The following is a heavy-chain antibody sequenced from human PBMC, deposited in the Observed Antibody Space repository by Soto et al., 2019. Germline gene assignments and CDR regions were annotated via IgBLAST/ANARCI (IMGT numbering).Heavy chain of an antibody. Sequence: SETLSLTCAVSGYSISSGYYWGWIRQPPGKGPEWIGSINHSGITYYNPPPTLKTRATITLDTSTKHFSRTVSAVAAADSAVYYCDRSIAVAGTGWFDPWGQGTLVTVSS. J-gene: IGHJ5*02. CDR1: GYSISSGYY. D-gene: IGHD6-19*01. CDR2: INHSGIT. V-gene: IGHV4-38-2*01. CDR3: DRSIAVAGTGWFDP.